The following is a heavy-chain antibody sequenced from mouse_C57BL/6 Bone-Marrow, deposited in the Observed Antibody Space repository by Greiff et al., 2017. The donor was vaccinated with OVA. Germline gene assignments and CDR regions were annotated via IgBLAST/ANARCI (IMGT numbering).Heavy chain of an antibody. J-gene: IGHJ1*03. V-gene: IGHV1-63*01. CDR1: GYTFTNYW. D-gene: IGHD2-4*01. CDR3: ARSGDYDVYFDV. Sequence: QVQLKESGAELVRPGTSVKMSCKASGYTFTNYWIGWAKQRPGHGLEWIGDIYPGGGYTNYNEKFKGKATLTADKSSSTAYMQFSSLTSEDSAIYYCARSGDYDVYFDVWGTGTTVTVSS. CDR2: IYPGGGYT.